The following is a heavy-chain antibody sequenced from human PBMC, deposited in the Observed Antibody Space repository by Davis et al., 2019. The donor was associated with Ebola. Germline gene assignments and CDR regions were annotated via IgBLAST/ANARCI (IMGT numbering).Heavy chain of an antibody. CDR3: ARDGMVRGVTDY. V-gene: IGHV3-30*03. J-gene: IGHJ4*02. D-gene: IGHD3-10*01. CDR1: GFTFSSYG. CDR2: ISYDGSNK. Sequence: PGGSLRLSCAASGFTFSSYGMHWVRQAPGKGLEWVAVISYDGSNKYYADSVKGRFTISRDNSKNTLYLQMNSLRSEDTAVYYCARDGMVRGVTDYWGQGTLVTVSS.